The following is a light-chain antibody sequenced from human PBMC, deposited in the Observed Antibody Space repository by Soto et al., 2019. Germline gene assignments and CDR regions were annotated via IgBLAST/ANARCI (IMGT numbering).Light chain of an antibody. J-gene: IGKJ5*01. CDR3: QQRNYGPRIT. CDR2: GAS. V-gene: IGKV3-15*01. CDR1: QSVSSSY. Sequence: EILLTKSPDTLSLSPGERATLSCRAIQSVSSSYLAWYQQRPGQAPRLLVYGASTRASGIPPRFSGSGSGTDFTLTISSLQSEDFAVYYCQQRNYGPRITFGQGTRLEIK.